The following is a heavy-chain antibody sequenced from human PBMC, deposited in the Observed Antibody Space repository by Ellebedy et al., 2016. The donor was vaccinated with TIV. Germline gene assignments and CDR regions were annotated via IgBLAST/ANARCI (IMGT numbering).Heavy chain of an antibody. CDR2: IYHSGST. Sequence: MPSETLSLTCVVSGDSISSSNWWSWVRQPPGKGLEWIGEIYHSGSTNDNPSLKSRVTTSVDKSKNQFSLKVSSVTAADTAVYYCARHRGPRAAAGTKNLDSKIDYWGQGTLVTVSS. CDR1: GDSISSSNW. D-gene: IGHD6-13*01. J-gene: IGHJ4*02. V-gene: IGHV4-4*02. CDR3: ARHRGPRAAAGTKNLDSKIDY.